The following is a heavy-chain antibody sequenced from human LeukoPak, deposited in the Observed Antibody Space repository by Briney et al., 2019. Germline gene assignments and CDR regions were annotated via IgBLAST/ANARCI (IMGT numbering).Heavy chain of an antibody. CDR1: GYTFTSYG. D-gene: IGHD3-10*01. CDR3: ARDQGMLPYGSGNYLLAEYFQH. V-gene: IGHV1-18*01. CDR2: ISAYNGNT. J-gene: IGHJ1*01. Sequence: GASVKVSCKASGYTFTSYGISWVRQAPGQGLEWMGWISAYNGNTNYALKLQGRVTITRDTSASTAYMELTNLGSDDTAVYYCARDQGMLPYGSGNYLLAEYFQHCGQGTLVTVSS.